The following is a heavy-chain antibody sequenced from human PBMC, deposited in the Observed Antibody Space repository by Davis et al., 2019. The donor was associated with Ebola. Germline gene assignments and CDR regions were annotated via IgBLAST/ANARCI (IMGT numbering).Heavy chain of an antibody. D-gene: IGHD2-2*01. Sequence: GGSLRLSCAASGFTFNTYGMHWVRQAPGKGLEWLAVISDDGSNEYYADSVEGRFTISRDNPKKTLYLQVNSLRAEDTAMYYCAKDRCSSRRCQDFYYGMDVWGQGTTVTVSS. J-gene: IGHJ6*02. CDR3: AKDRCSSRRCQDFYYGMDV. V-gene: IGHV3-30*18. CDR2: ISDDGSNE. CDR1: GFTFNTYG.